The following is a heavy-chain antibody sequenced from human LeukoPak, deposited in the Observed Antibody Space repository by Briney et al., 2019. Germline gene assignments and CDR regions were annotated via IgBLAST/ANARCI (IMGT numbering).Heavy chain of an antibody. D-gene: IGHD3-22*01. CDR1: GYTFTSYY. J-gene: IGHJ4*02. V-gene: IGHV1-46*01. CDR2: INPSGGST. Sequence: ASVNVSCKASGYTFTSYYMHWVRQAPGQGLEWMGIINPSGGSTSYAQKFQGRVTMTRDMSTSTAYMELRSLRSDDTAVYYCARDFSPQRYYYDSSGYPDYWGQGTLVTVSS. CDR3: ARDFSPQRYYYDSSGYPDY.